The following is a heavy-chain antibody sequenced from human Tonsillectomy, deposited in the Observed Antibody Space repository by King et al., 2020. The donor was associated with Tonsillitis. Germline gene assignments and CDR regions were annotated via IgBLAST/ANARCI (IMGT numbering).Heavy chain of an antibody. D-gene: IGHD4-17*01. CDR1: GFTFSSYA. CDR3: ARRDGALDYYYYGMDV. J-gene: IGHJ6*02. V-gene: IGHV3-30-3*01. CDR2: ISVDGSYK. Sequence: VQLVQSGGGVVQPGRSLRLSCAASGFTFSSYAMHWVRQATGKGVEWVAGISVDGSYKYYGDSVKGRFTISRDNSENTLYLHMNSLRAEDTAVFFCARRDGALDYYYYGMDVWGQGTTVTVSS.